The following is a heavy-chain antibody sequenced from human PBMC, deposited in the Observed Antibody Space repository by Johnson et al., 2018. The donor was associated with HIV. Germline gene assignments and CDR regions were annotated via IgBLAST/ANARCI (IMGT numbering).Heavy chain of an antibody. J-gene: IGHJ3*02. V-gene: IGHV3-30-3*01. CDR2: ISYDGTNK. D-gene: IGHD5-24*01. CDR3: ARAYNDAFDI. CDR1: GFTFSSYA. Sequence: QVQLVESGGGVVQPGRSLRLSCAASGFTFSSYAMHWVRQAPGKGLEWVALISYDGTNKYYADSVKGRFTISRDNSKNTLYLQMNSLRAEDTAVFYCARAYNDAFDIWGQGTMVTVSS.